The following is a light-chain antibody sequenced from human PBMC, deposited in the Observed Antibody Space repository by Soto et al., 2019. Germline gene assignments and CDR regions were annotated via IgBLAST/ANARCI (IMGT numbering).Light chain of an antibody. Sequence: EIVLTQSPGTLSLSPGERATLSCRASQSVSSSYLAWYQQKPGQAPRLLIYGASSRATAIPDRFSGSGSGTHFTRTISRLEPEDFAVYYCQQYGSSPPMYTFGQGTKLESK. CDR1: QSVSSSY. CDR3: QQYGSSPPMYT. CDR2: GAS. V-gene: IGKV3-20*01. J-gene: IGKJ2*01.